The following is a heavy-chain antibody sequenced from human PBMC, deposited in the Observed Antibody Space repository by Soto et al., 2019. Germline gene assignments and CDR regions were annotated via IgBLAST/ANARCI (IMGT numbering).Heavy chain of an antibody. V-gene: IGHV3-74*01. D-gene: IGHD2-15*01. CDR3: VKGWSEY. CDR2: MSPDGSAI. J-gene: IGHJ4*02. CDR1: GFTFSSSW. Sequence: GGSLRLSCVVSGFTFSSSWMHWVRQGPGKGLVWVSRMSPDGSAINYADSVKGRFTTSRDNAKNILYLQMNSLRAEDTALYYCVKGWSEYLGQGTLVTVSS.